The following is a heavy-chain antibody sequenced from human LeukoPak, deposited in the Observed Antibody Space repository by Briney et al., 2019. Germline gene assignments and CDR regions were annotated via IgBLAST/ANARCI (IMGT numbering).Heavy chain of an antibody. Sequence: GGSLRLSCVVSGFSLSSFGMHWVRQAPGKGLEWVAVIWCDGGIKYNEDSVKGRFTISRDNSKNTLYLEMNSLRDEDTAVYFCARDISIVRGRAMGPAVDYWGQGTLVTVSS. CDR1: GFSLSSFG. J-gene: IGHJ4*02. V-gene: IGHV3-33*01. CDR3: ARDISIVRGRAMGPAVDY. CDR2: IWCDGGIK. D-gene: IGHD3-10*01.